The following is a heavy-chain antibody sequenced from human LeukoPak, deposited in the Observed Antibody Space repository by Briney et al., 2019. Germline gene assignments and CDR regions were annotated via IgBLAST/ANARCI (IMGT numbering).Heavy chain of an antibody. CDR2: IYPSGNT. V-gene: IGHV4-38-2*02. CDR1: GYSISSGYY. Sequence: SETLSLTCTVSGYSISSGYYWGWIRQPPGKGLEWIGSIYPSGNTYYNPSLKSRATISMDTSKNQFSLKLTSVTAADTAVYYCARGWIDAPNWFDPWGQGTLVTVSS. CDR3: ARGWIDAPNWFDP. J-gene: IGHJ5*02. D-gene: IGHD2-2*01.